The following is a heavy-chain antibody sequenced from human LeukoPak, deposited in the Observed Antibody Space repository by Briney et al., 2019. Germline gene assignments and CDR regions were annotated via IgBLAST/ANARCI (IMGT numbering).Heavy chain of an antibody. J-gene: IGHJ4*02. CDR1: GFTFSSYA. CDR3: ARVEVPAPDY. CDR2: ISGSAGRA. Sequence: RAGGSLRLSCAASGFTFSSYAMNWVRQAPGKGLEWVSAISGSAGRAYYADSVKGRFTISRDNSKNTLYLQMNSLRAEDTAVYYCARVEVPAPDYWGQGTLVTVSS. V-gene: IGHV3-23*01. D-gene: IGHD2-2*01.